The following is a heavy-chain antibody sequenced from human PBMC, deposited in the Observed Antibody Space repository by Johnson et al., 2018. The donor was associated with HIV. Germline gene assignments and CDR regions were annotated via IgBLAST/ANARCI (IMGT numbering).Heavy chain of an antibody. CDR2: ISYDGSKR. CDR1: GFTFDDYT. CDR3: AREGELDAFDV. D-gene: IGHD1-26*01. J-gene: IGHJ3*01. Sequence: QVQLVESGGVVVQPGGSLRLSCAASGFTFDDYTMHWVRQAPGKGLEWVAVISYDGSKRYYADSVKGRFTISRDNAKNSLFLQMNSLRAEDTAVYYCAREGELDAFDVWGQGTMVTVSS. V-gene: IGHV3-30*03.